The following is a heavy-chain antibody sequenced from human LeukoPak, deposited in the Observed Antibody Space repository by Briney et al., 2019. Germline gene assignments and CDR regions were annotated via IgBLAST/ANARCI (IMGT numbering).Heavy chain of an antibody. CDR1: DDSITMYY. Sequence: PSETLSLTCSVSDDSITMYYWTWIRQPPGKGLEWIGSMHYTGNTYYKPSLKNRVTISLDTSKNQFSLRLTSVTAADTAVYYCARGRRRHCSGGSCQWNYYMDVWGKGTTVTVSS. CDR3: ARGRRRHCSGGSCQWNYYMDV. CDR2: MHYTGNT. V-gene: IGHV4-59*04. J-gene: IGHJ6*03. D-gene: IGHD2-15*01.